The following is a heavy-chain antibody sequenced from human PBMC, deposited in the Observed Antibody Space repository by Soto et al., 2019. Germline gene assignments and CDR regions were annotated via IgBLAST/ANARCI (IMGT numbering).Heavy chain of an antibody. J-gene: IGHJ4*02. CDR1: GYTFSNYG. CDR3: ARDRPVPPATDNNCHDY. V-gene: IGHV1-18*01. CDR2: ISAYSGKT. Sequence: VASVKVSCKASGYTFSNYGITWVRQAPGQGLEWMGWISAYSGKTSYAQKLQGRVTMTTNTPTSTAYMELSSLRSEDTAVFYCARDRPVPPATDNNCHDYWGQGTQVTVSS. D-gene: IGHD1-1*01.